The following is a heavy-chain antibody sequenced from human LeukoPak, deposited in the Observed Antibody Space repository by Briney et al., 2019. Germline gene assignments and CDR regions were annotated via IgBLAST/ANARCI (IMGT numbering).Heavy chain of an antibody. CDR2: IYYSRST. CDR3: AGTYKYYYYYYMDV. D-gene: IGHD1-14*01. J-gene: IGHJ6*03. V-gene: IGHV4-59*01. Sequence: SETLSLTCTVSGGSISSYCWSWIRQPPGKGLEWIGYIYYSRSTNYNPSLKSRVTISVDTSKNQFSLKLSSVTAADTAVYYCAGTYKYYYYYYMDVWGKGTTVTISS. CDR1: GGSISSYC.